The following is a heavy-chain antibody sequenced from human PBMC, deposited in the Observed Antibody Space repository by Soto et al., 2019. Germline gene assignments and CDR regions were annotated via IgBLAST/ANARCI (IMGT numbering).Heavy chain of an antibody. Sequence: ASVKVSCKASGYTFTSYGISWVRQAPGQGLEWMGWISAYNGNTNYAQKLQGRVTMTTDTSTSTAYMELRSLRSDDTAVYYCARDGHTSGGWYYRTFDYWGQGTLVTVSS. CDR2: ISAYNGNT. V-gene: IGHV1-18*01. J-gene: IGHJ4*02. CDR3: ARDGHTSGGWYYRTFDY. D-gene: IGHD6-19*01. CDR1: GYTFTSYG.